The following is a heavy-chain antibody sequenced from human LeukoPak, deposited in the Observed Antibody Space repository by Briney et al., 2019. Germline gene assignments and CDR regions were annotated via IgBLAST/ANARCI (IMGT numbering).Heavy chain of an antibody. D-gene: IGHD6-19*01. CDR2: ISGSGGNT. Sequence: GGSLRLSCAATGFTFNTYGMSWVRQAPGKGLEWVSSISGSGGNTYYADSVKGRFTISRDNSRNTLYLQMNSLRAEDTAIYYCAKARGWDNFDYWGQGTLVTVSS. V-gene: IGHV3-23*01. J-gene: IGHJ4*02. CDR3: AKARGWDNFDY. CDR1: GFTFNTYG.